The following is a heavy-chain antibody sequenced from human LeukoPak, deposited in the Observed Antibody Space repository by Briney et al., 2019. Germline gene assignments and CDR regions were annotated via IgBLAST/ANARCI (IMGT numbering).Heavy chain of an antibody. D-gene: IGHD5-24*01. J-gene: IGHJ3*02. V-gene: IGHV3-21*01. CDR3: AREKLRDGAFDI. Sequence: PGGSLRLSCAASGFTFSSYSMNWVRQAPGKGLEWVSSISSSSSYIYYADSVKGRFTIFRDNAKNSLYLQMNSLRAEDTAVYYCAREKLRDGAFDIWGQGTMDTVSS. CDR2: ISSSSSYI. CDR1: GFTFSSYS.